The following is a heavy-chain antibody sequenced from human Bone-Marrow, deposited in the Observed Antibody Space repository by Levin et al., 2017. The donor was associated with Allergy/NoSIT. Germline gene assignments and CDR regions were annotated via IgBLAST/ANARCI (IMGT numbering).Heavy chain of an antibody. V-gene: IGHV4-34*01. CDR3: ARPFEMSAHSSFHI. J-gene: IGHJ3*02. D-gene: IGHD1-26*01. CDR2: INLSGTT. Sequence: SETLSLTCSVYGGSRSSYYWTWIRQSPGKGLEWIGDINLSGTTNHNPSLKSRVTISVDSSRTQMSLKLRSVTAADTAVYYCARPFEMSAHSSFHIWGQGTMVTVSS. CDR1: GGSRSSYY.